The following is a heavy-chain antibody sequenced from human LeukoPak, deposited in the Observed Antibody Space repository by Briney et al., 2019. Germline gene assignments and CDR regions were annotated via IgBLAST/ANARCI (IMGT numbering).Heavy chain of an antibody. V-gene: IGHV3-9*01. D-gene: IGHD3-10*01. CDR3: AKSILWFGELSYGMDV. J-gene: IGHJ6*02. CDR2: ISWNSGSI. Sequence: PGRSLRLSCAASGFTFDDYAMHWVRQAPGKGLEWVSGISWNSGSIGYADSVKGRFTISRDNAKNSPYLQMNSLRAEDTALYYCAKSILWFGELSYGMDVWGQGTTVTVSS. CDR1: GFTFDDYA.